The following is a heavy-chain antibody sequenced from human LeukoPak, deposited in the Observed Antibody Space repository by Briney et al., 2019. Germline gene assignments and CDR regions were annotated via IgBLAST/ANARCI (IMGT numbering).Heavy chain of an antibody. CDR2: IYYSGST. CDR1: GGSISSYY. Sequence: SETLSLTCTVSGGSISSYYWSWIRQPPGKGLEWIGYIYYSGSTNYNPSLKSRVTISVDTSKNQFSLKLSSVTAADTAVYYCAREFNFWSGLDYWGQGTLGTVSS. D-gene: IGHD3-3*01. J-gene: IGHJ4*02. CDR3: AREFNFWSGLDY. V-gene: IGHV4-59*01.